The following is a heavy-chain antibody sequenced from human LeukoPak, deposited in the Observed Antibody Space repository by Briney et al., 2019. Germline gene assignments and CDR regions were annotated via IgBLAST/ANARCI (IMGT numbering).Heavy chain of an antibody. J-gene: IGHJ5*02. CDR1: GGSISSGDYY. V-gene: IGHV4-30-4*01. Sequence: SETLSLTCTVSGGSISSGDYYWSWIRQPPGKGLEWIGYIYYSGSTYYNPSLKSRVTISVDTSKNQFSLKLSSVTAADTAVYYCARDYYGSLNWFDPGGQGTLVTVSS. D-gene: IGHD3-10*01. CDR2: IYYSGST. CDR3: ARDYYGSLNWFDP.